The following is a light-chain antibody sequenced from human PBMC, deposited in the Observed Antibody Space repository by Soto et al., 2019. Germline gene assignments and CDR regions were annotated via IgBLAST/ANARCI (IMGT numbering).Light chain of an antibody. J-gene: IGLJ3*02. CDR1: SSNIGSGT. CDR2: ANN. V-gene: IGLV1-44*01. CDR3: AAGDNILRGHWV. Sequence: QSVLTQPPSVSGTPGQRVTISCSGSSSNIGSGTVNWYQQLPGTAPIRLIYANNYRPSGVPDRFSASKSGTSASLAISGLLCGGGVDYFWAAGDNILRGHWVFGGGTKPPVL.